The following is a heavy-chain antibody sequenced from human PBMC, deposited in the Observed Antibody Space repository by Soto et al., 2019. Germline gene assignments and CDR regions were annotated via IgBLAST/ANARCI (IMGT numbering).Heavy chain of an antibody. J-gene: IGHJ4*02. CDR2: IYYSGSI. V-gene: IGHV4-59*11. D-gene: IGHD6-6*01. Sequence: SETLSLTCTFSCGSIRSHFWSWIRQPPGKGLEWIGSIYYSGSINYNPSLKSRVTISVDTSKNQFSLKLSSVTAADTAVYSCASHEYSSSPFDYWGQGTLVTVSS. CDR3: ASHEYSSSPFDY. CDR1: CGSIRSHF.